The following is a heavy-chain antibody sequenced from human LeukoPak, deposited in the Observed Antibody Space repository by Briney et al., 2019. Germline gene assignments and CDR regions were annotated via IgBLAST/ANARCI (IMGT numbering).Heavy chain of an antibody. CDR1: GFAFSNYA. CDR2: ISGGGGST. D-gene: IGHD6-19*01. CDR3: AKPHSGWYSFDY. J-gene: IGHJ4*02. Sequence: GGSLRLSCAASGFAFSNYAMSWVRQAPGKGLEWVSAISGGGGSTYYAGSVKGRFTISRDSSKNALYLQMDSLRAEDTAVYYCAKPHSGWYSFDYWGQGALVTVSS. V-gene: IGHV3-23*01.